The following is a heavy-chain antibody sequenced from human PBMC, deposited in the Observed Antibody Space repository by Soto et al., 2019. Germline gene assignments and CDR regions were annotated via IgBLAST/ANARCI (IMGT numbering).Heavy chain of an antibody. J-gene: IGHJ6*02. CDR2: IYYSGST. CDR1: GGSVSSGSYY. Sequence: QVQLQESGPGLVKPSETLSLTCTVSGGSVSSGSYYWSWLRQPPGKGLEWIGYIYYSGSTNYNPSLKSRVTISVDTSKNQFSLKLSSVTAADTAVYYCARVVLVPAASGHYGMDVWGQGTTVTVSS. D-gene: IGHD2-2*01. V-gene: IGHV4-61*01. CDR3: ARVVLVPAASGHYGMDV.